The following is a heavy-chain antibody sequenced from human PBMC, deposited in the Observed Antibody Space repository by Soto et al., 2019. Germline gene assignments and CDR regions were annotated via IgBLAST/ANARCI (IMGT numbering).Heavy chain of an antibody. D-gene: IGHD6-13*01. CDR1: GYTFTSYA. CDR2: INAGNGNT. CDR3: ARDYSGSSWYCFDP. V-gene: IGHV1-3*01. J-gene: IGHJ5*02. Sequence: ASVKVSCKAPGYTFTSYAMHWVRQAPGQRLEWMGWINAGNGNTKYSQKFQGRVTITRDTSASTAYMELSSLRSEDTAVYYCARDYSGSSWYCFDPGGQETLVTVSS.